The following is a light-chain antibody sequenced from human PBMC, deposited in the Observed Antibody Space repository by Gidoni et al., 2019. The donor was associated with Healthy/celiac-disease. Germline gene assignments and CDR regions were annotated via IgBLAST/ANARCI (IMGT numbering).Light chain of an antibody. CDR3: QQRSNWPPVFT. CDR1: QSVSSY. CDR2: DAS. V-gene: IGKV3-11*01. Sequence: DIVLTQSPATLSLSPGERATLSCRASQSVSSYLAWYQQKPGQAPRRLIYDASNRATGIPARFSGSGSGTDFTLTISSLEPEDFAVYYCQQRSNWPPVFTFGPGTKVDIK. J-gene: IGKJ3*01.